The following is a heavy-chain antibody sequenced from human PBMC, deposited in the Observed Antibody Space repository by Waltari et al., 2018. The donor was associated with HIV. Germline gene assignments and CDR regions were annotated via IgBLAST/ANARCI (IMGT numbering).Heavy chain of an antibody. Sequence: QVQVVESGGGVVQPGRSLTLSCAASGFSFSDYGMHWIRQAPGKWLEWVAVVYFDGSKKYYADSVKGRFSISRDNAKNTVYLQMDSLRPEDTGVYHCARDGTGNTRGFDPWGQGTLVTVSS. CDR3: ARDGTGNTRGFDP. V-gene: IGHV3-30*03. CDR2: VYFDGSKK. D-gene: IGHD1-7*01. CDR1: GFSFSDYG. J-gene: IGHJ5*02.